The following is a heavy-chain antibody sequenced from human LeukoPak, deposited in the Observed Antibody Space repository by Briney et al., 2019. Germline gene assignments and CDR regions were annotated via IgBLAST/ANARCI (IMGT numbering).Heavy chain of an antibody. CDR1: GFTFSSYA. D-gene: IGHD5-12*01. Sequence: PGGSLRLSCAASGFTFSSYAMNWVRQAPGKGLEWVSVISTSGVNTYYADSVKGRFTISRDNSKNSLYLQMNSLIAEDTAVYYCAREVSGYDFGYWGQGTLVTVSS. CDR2: ISTSGVNT. J-gene: IGHJ4*02. V-gene: IGHV3-23*01. CDR3: AREVSGYDFGY.